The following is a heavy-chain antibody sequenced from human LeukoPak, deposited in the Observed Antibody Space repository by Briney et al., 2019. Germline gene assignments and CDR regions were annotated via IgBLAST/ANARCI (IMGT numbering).Heavy chain of an antibody. CDR1: EGTFSSYA. J-gene: IGHJ3*02. CDR3: ARVPTFLQGYNWNDRDAFDI. Sequence: SVKVSCKASEGTFSSYAISWVRQAPGQGLEWMGGIIPIFGTANYAQKFQGRVTITADESTSTAYMELSSLRSEDTAVYYCARVPTFLQGYNWNDRDAFDIWGQGTMVTVSS. V-gene: IGHV1-69*13. D-gene: IGHD1-1*01. CDR2: IIPIFGTA.